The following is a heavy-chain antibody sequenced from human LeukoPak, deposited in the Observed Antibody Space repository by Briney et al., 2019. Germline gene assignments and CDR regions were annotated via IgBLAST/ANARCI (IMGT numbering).Heavy chain of an antibody. CDR3: ASASRGAAAVKS. CDR2: INHSGST. V-gene: IGHV4-34*01. Sequence: PSETLSLTCAVYGGSFSGYYWSWIRQPPGKGLEWIGEINHSGSTSYNPSLKSRVTISVDTSKNQFSLKLSSVTAADTAVYYCASASRGAAAVKSWGQGTLVTVSS. J-gene: IGHJ4*02. D-gene: IGHD6-13*01. CDR1: GGSFSGYY.